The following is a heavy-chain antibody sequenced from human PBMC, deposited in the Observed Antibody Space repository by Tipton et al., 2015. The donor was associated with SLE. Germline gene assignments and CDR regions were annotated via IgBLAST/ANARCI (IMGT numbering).Heavy chain of an antibody. CDR3: ARGEQWLGGDY. CDR2: ISSGGVST. Sequence: GSLRLSCAASGFTFSNYAMNWVRQAPGKGLEWVSAISSGGVSTYYADSVKGRFTISRDNSKNTLYLQINSLRAEDTALYYCARGEQWLGGDYWGQGTLVTVSS. CDR1: GFTFSNYA. D-gene: IGHD6-19*01. J-gene: IGHJ4*02. V-gene: IGHV3-23*01.